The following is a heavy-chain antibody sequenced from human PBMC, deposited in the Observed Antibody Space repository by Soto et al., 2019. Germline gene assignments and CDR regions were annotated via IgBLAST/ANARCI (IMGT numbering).Heavy chain of an antibody. CDR3: ARDRRYPDEVFDI. V-gene: IGHV3-30*03. CDR1: GFTFNNYG. Sequence: VGSLRLSCAASGFTFNNYGMHWVRQAPGKGLEWVVAISFDGRHTYYADSVKGRFTISRDNSKNTLYLEMTSLRAEDTAVYYCARDRRYPDEVFDIWGQGTMVTVSS. CDR2: ISFDGRHT. J-gene: IGHJ3*02. D-gene: IGHD1-26*01.